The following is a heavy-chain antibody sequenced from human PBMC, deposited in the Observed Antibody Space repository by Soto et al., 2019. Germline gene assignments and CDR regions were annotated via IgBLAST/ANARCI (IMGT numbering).Heavy chain of an antibody. CDR1: GGSISSYY. CDR2: TYYSGGT. D-gene: IGHD3-10*01. J-gene: IGHJ6*02. CDR3: ARDSMVRGVIDYYYGMDV. Sequence: SETLSLTCTVSGGSISSYYWSWIRQPPGKGLEWIGYTYYSGGTSYNPSLKSRVTISVDTSKNQFSLKLSSVTAADTAVYYCARDSMVRGVIDYYYGMDVWGQGTTVTVSS. V-gene: IGHV4-59*01.